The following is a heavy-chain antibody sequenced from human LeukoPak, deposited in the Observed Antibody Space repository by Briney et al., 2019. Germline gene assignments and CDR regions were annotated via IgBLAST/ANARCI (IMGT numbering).Heavy chain of an antibody. V-gene: IGHV1-18*01. J-gene: IGHJ4*02. CDR1: GYTFTSYG. CDR3: ARDRYYYDSSGYYDYFDY. CDR2: ISAYNGNT. D-gene: IGHD3-22*01. Sequence: GASAKVSCKASGYTFTSYGISWVRQAPGQGLEWMGWISAYNGNTNYAQKLQGRVTMTTDTSTSTAYMELRSLRSDDTAVYYCARDRYYYDSSGYYDYFDYWGQGTLVTVSS.